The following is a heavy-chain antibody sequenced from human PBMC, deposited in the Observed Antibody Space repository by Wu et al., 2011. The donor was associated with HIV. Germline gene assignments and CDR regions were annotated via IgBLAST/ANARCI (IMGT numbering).Heavy chain of an antibody. V-gene: IGHV1-69*14. CDR2: IIPIFGTT. Sequence: QVQVVQSGAEVKKPGSSVKVSCKASGGTFSSYAISWVRQAPGQGLGWMGRIIPIFGTTNYAQKFQGRVTLTADKSTSTAYMELKSLTSEDTAVYFCASPITYDRGGPLHFWGQGTLITVSP. CDR1: GGTFSSYA. D-gene: IGHD3-22*01. J-gene: IGHJ4*02. CDR3: ASPITYDRGGPLHF.